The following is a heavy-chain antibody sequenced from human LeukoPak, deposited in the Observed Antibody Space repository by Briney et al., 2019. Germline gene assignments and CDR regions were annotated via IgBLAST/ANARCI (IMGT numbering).Heavy chain of an antibody. V-gene: IGHV3-66*01. Sequence: GGSLRLSCVASGFIVSTKYMTWVRQAPGKGLEWVLVIFGGGTDTYYAPSVRGRFTISRDISKSTAYLQMNSLGAEDTGLYYCASRGSGTFSAAFDIWGQGTMVTVSS. CDR3: ASRGSGTFSAAFDI. CDR1: GFIVSTKY. CDR2: IFGGGTDT. D-gene: IGHD3-10*01. J-gene: IGHJ3*02.